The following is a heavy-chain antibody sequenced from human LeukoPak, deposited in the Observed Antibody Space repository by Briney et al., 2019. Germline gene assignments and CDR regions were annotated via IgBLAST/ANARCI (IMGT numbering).Heavy chain of an antibody. CDR3: ARVSYYYDSSGRLFDY. J-gene: IGHJ4*02. CDR2: IYTSGST. CDR1: GGSISSYY. Sequence: PSETLSLTCTVSGGSISSYYWSWIRQPAGKGLEWIGRIYTSGSTNYNPSLKSRVTMSVDTSKNQFSLKLSSVTAADTAVYYCARVSYYYDSSGRLFDYWGQGTLVTVSS. D-gene: IGHD3-22*01. V-gene: IGHV4-4*07.